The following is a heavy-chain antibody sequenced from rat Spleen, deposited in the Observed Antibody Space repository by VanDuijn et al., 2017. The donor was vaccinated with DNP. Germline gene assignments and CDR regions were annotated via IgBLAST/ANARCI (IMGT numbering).Heavy chain of an antibody. Sequence: EVQLVESGGGLVQPGRSMKLSCVASGFTFINYGMAWVRQAPKMGLEWVATISYDGSSTYYRDSVKGRFTISRDNAKSTLYLQMDSLRSEDTATYYCARLGTGRYNWFAYWGQGTLVTVSS. V-gene: IGHV5-29*01. CDR2: ISYDGSST. D-gene: IGHD5-1*01. J-gene: IGHJ3*01. CDR1: GFTFINYG. CDR3: ARLGTGRYNWFAY.